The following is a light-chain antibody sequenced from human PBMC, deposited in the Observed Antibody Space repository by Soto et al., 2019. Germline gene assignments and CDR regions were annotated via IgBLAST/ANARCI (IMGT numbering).Light chain of an antibody. J-gene: IGLJ3*02. CDR2: EVS. V-gene: IGLV2-23*02. Sequence: QSAPIQPASVSGSPGQSITISCTGTSSDVGIYNLVSWYQHYPGRAPKLLLYEVSKWPSGISHRFSGSKSGNTASLTISGLQAEDEADYYCCSYAGSRTWVFGGGTQLTV. CDR1: SSDVGIYNL. CDR3: CSYAGSRTWV.